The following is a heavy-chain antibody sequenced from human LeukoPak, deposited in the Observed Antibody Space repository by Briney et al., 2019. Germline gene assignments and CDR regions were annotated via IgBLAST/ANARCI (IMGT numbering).Heavy chain of an antibody. J-gene: IGHJ4*02. CDR1: GGSFTSHY. V-gene: IGHV4-59*11. CDR3: ARDRYFDN. Sequence: SETLSLTCTVSGGSFTSHYWSWIRQPPGKGLEWIGYYSGSTNYNPSLKSRATILADTSKNQFSLKLTPVTAADTAVYYCARDRYFDNWGQGILVTVSS. CDR2: YSGST.